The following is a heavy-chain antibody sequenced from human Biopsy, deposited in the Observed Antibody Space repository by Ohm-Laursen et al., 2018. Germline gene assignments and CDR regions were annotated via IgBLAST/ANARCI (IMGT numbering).Heavy chain of an antibody. CDR3: ARIPILVVPAAIVYRHRRHLQGLDV. D-gene: IGHD2-2*02. J-gene: IGHJ6*02. CDR1: GFSLNTRGMS. V-gene: IGHV2-70*16. Sequence: TQTLTLTGTLSGFSLNTRGMSVTWIRQPPGKALEWLARIDLDDAKFYSESLKTRLTISKGTSENHVVLTLSDVAPVDTATYYCARIPILVVPAAIVYRHRRHLQGLDVWGQGTTVIVSS. CDR2: IDLDDAK.